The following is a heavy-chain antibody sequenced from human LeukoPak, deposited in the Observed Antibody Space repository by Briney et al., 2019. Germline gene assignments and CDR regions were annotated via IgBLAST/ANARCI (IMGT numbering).Heavy chain of an antibody. D-gene: IGHD6-19*01. CDR3: ARDLYSSGWYGGGY. V-gene: IGHV3-33*01. J-gene: IGHJ4*02. CDR1: GFTFSSYG. Sequence: GGSLRLSCAASGFTFSSYGMHWVRQAPGKGLEWVAVIWYDGSNKYYADSVKGRFTISRDNPKNTLYLQMNSLRAEDTAVYYCARDLYSSGWYGGGYWGQGTLVTVSS. CDR2: IWYDGSNK.